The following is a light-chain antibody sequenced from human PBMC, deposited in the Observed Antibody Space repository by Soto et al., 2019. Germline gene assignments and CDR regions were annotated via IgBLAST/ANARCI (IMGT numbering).Light chain of an antibody. J-gene: IGKJ1*01. V-gene: IGKV3-20*01. Sequence: IVVTQSPGALSLYPGEGASLSSRTSQNIYSNYLAWYQHKPGRSPRLLIYHSSTRAAGTPDRFSGSGSGTDFALTISRLEPEDFAMYYCQQYGSMWTFGQGTKADIK. CDR2: HSS. CDR1: QNIYSNY. CDR3: QQYGSMWT.